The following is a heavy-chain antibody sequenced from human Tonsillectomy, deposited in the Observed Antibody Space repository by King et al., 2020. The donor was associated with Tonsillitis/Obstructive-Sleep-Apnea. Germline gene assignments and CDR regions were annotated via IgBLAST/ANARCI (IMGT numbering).Heavy chain of an antibody. CDR2: INHSGST. CDR1: GGSLSGYY. J-gene: IGHJ4*02. CDR3: ARASCSSTSCYLLDY. D-gene: IGHD2-2*01. Sequence: VQLQQWGAGLLKPSETLSLTCAVYGGSLSGYYWSWIRQPPGKGLEWIGEINHSGSTNYNPSLKSRVTISVDTSKNQFSLKLSSVTAADTAVYYCARASCSSTSCYLLDYWGQGTLVTVSS. V-gene: IGHV4-34*01.